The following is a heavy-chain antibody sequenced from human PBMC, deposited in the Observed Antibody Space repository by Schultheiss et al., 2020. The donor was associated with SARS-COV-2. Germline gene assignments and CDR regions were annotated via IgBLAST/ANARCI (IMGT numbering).Heavy chain of an antibody. Sequence: SQTLSLTCTVSGGSINTYYWGWIRQPPGKGLEWIGYIYYSGSTNYNPSLKSRVTISVDKSKNQFSLKLSSVTAADTAVYYCARLEGSGYPLGYYYGMDVWGQGTTVTVSS. V-gene: IGHV4-59*12. D-gene: IGHD3-22*01. CDR1: GGSINTYY. J-gene: IGHJ6*02. CDR2: IYYSGST. CDR3: ARLEGSGYPLGYYYGMDV.